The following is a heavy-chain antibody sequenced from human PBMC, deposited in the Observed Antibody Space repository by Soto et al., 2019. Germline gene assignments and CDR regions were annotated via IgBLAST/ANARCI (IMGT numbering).Heavy chain of an antibody. CDR1: GFTFSSYS. J-gene: IGHJ6*02. CDR3: ARDPGGYVDRDYYYYGMDV. Sequence: GGSLRLSCAASGFTFSSYSMNWVRQAPGKGLEWVSYISSSSSTIYYADSVKGRFTISRDNAKNSLYLQMNSLRDEDTAVYYCARDPGGYVDRDYYYYGMDVWGQGTTVTVSS. CDR2: ISSSSSTI. D-gene: IGHD5-12*01. V-gene: IGHV3-48*02.